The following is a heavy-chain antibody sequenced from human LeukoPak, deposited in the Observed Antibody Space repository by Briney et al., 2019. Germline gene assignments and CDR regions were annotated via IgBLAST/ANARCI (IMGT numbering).Heavy chain of an antibody. CDR1: GFTFDDYA. J-gene: IGHJ3*02. CDR2: ISWNSGSI. V-gene: IGHV3-9*01. CDR3: AKGKAARPHAFDI. Sequence: GRSLRLSCAASGFTFDDYAMHWVLQAPGKGLEWVSGISWNSGSIGYADSVKGRFTISRDNAKYSLYLQMNSLRAEDTALYYCAKGKAARPHAFDIWGQGTMVTVSS. D-gene: IGHD6-6*01.